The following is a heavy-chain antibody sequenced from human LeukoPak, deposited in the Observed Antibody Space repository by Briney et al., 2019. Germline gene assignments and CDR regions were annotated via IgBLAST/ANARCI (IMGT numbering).Heavy chain of an antibody. D-gene: IGHD2-15*01. J-gene: IGHJ4*02. Sequence: PSETLSLACTVSGDSFSNLKWWNWLRRPPGQALEWIGEVYHSGSTNYNPSLKGRVTISVNKSMNQFSLRLSSVTAADTAVYYCARGCPQCDYLDYWGQGILVTVSS. CDR2: VYHSGST. V-gene: IGHV4-4*02. CDR3: ARGCPQCDYLDY. CDR1: GDSFSNLKW.